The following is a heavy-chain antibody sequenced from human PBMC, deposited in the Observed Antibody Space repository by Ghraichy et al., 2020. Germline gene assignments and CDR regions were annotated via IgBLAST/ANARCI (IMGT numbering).Heavy chain of an antibody. CDR3: ARLLITGPNYYYYGMDV. J-gene: IGHJ6*02. V-gene: IGHV4-4*07. CDR2: IYTSGST. CDR1: GGSISSYY. D-gene: IGHD1-7*01. Sequence: SQTLSLTCTVSGGSISSYYWSWIRQPAGKGLEWIGRIYTSGSTNYNPSLKSRVTMSVDTSKNQFSLKLSSVTAADTAVYYCARLLITGPNYYYYGMDVWGQGTTVTVSS.